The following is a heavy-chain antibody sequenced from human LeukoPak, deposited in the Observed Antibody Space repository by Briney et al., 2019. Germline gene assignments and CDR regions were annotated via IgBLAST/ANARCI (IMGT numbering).Heavy chain of an antibody. CDR2: IYTDGSST. J-gene: IGHJ4*02. V-gene: IGHV3-74*01. CDR3: ARDLAD. Sequence: PGGSLRLSCAASGFTFSSFRMHWVRQAPGKGLVWISIIYTDGSSTSYADSVKGRFTISRDNTRNTLYLQMNSLRAEDTAVYYCARDLADWGQGTLVTVSS. CDR1: GFTFSSFR.